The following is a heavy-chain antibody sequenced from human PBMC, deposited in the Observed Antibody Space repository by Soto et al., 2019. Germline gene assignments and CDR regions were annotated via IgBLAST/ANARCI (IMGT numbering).Heavy chain of an antibody. CDR2: VDGSGGDT. CDR1: GFTFSSHA. J-gene: IGHJ5*02. D-gene: IGHD6-19*01. V-gene: IGHV3-23*01. CDR3: ARCTVDTIVTSGWCHYLDP. Sequence: GGSLRLSCAASGFTFSSHAMGWLRQAPGTGPEWVAFVDGSGGDTSYADSVKGRFTISRDNSDNSLYLHMNSLRAEDTGRYFCARCTVDTIVTSGWCHYLDPWGQGTLVTVSS.